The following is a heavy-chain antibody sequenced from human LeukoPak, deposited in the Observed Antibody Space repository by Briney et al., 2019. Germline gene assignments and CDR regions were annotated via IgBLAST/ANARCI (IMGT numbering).Heavy chain of an antibody. Sequence: PGGSLRLSCAASGFTFTSYSMSWVRQAPGKGLEWVSFISSSSSYIYYADSVKGRFTISRDNSKNTLYLQMNSLKPEDTAMYYCASISRGCIDNWFDPWGQGTLVSVSS. V-gene: IGHV3-21*01. J-gene: IGHJ5*02. CDR3: ASISRGCIDNWFDP. D-gene: IGHD2-21*01. CDR1: GFTFTSYS. CDR2: ISSSSSYI.